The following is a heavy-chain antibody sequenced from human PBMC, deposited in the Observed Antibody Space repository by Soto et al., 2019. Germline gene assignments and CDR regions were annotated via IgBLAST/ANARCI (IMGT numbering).Heavy chain of an antibody. Sequence: QITLKESGPTLVKPTQTLTLTCTFSGFSLNTSGVGVGWIRQPPGKALEWLALIYWDDDKRYSPYLKSSLTINKDTSRNQVVLTMTNVDPVDTATYYCAHRGTYDFWSWDYWGQGTPVTVSS. V-gene: IGHV2-5*02. CDR3: AHRGTYDFWSWDY. D-gene: IGHD3-3*01. CDR2: IYWDDDK. CDR1: GFSLNTSGVG. J-gene: IGHJ4*02.